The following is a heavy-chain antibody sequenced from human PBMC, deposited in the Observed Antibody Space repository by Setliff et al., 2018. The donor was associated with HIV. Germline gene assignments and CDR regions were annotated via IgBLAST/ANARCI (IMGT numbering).Heavy chain of an antibody. CDR2: MNPNSGNR. Sequence: ASVKVSCKASGYTFISYDINWVRQATGQGLEWMGWMNPNSGNRGYAQKFQGRVTISRNTSISTAYMELSGLRSEDTAVYYCARLHGDFYFDLWGQGTLVTVSS. J-gene: IGHJ4*02. CDR3: ARLHGDFYFDL. D-gene: IGHD4-17*01. CDR1: GYTFISYD. V-gene: IGHV1-8*03.